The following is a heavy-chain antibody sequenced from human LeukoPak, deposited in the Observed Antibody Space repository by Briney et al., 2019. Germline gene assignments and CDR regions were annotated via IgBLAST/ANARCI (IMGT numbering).Heavy chain of an antibody. J-gene: IGHJ4*01. D-gene: IGHD6-19*01. CDR1: GGSFSGYY. V-gene: IGHV4-34*01. CDR3: ARGRQWLGRPFDY. CDR2: INHSGST. Sequence: SETLSLTCAVYGGSFSGYYWSWIRQPPGKGLEWIGEINHSGSTNYNPSLKSRVTISVDTSKNQFSLKLSSVTAADTAVYYCARGRQWLGRPFDYWGHGTLVTVSS.